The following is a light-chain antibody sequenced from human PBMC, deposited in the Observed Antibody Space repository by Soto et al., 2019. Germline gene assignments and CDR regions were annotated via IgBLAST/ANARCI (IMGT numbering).Light chain of an antibody. CDR2: GAT. CDR1: EGINNY. Sequence: DIQMTQSPSSLSASIGDRVTIICRASEGINNYLAWFQQKPGKAPKSLIYGATYLQSGVPSRFSGSEFGTEFSLTISSLQPEDIATYYRQQYQRYPPSFGGGTKVEIK. CDR3: QQYQRYPPS. V-gene: IGKV1-16*01. J-gene: IGKJ4*01.